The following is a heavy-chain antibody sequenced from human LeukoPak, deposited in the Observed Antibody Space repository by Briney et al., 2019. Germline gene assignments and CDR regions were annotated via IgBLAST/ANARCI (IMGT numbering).Heavy chain of an antibody. D-gene: IGHD6-13*01. V-gene: IGHV3-7*01. CDR2: IKQDGREK. CDR3: AREGQQQLESGRGYYNWFDP. CDR1: GFTFSRYW. J-gene: IGHJ5*02. Sequence: PGGSLRLSCAASGFTFSRYWMSWVRQAPGKGLEWVANIKQDGREKYYVDSVKGRFTISRDNAKNSLYLQMNSLRAEDTAMYYCAREGQQQLESGRGYYNWFDPWGQGTLVTVSA.